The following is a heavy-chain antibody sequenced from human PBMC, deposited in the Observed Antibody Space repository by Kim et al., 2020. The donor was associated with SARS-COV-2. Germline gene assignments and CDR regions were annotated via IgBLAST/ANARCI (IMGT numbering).Heavy chain of an antibody. Sequence: SETLSLTCSVSGASITSSSYYWAWIRQPPGKGLEWIGSIYYSGTTKYNPSLESRVTISVDTSKNQFSLKLTSVSASDTAVYFCARPVGYCGGTSCALDWGQGTLVSVSS. J-gene: IGHJ4*02. V-gene: IGHV4-39*01. CDR2: IYYSGTT. CDR3: ARPVGYCGGTSCALD. CDR1: GASITSSSYY. D-gene: IGHD2-2*01.